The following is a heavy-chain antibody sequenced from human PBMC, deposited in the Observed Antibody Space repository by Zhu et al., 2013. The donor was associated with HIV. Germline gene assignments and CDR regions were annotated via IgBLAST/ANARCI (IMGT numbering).Heavy chain of an antibody. Sequence: EVQLVESGGGLVQPGGSLRLSCAASGFTFSSYEMNWVRQAPGKGLEWVSYISSSGSTIYYADSVKGRFTISRDNAKNSLYLQMNSLRAEDTAVYYCARSGYYDSSGYYYYYYGMDVWGQGTTVTVSS. CDR3: ARSGYYDSSGYYYYYYGMDV. J-gene: IGHJ6*02. D-gene: IGHD3-22*01. CDR2: ISSSGSTI. V-gene: IGHV3-48*03. CDR1: GFTFSSYE.